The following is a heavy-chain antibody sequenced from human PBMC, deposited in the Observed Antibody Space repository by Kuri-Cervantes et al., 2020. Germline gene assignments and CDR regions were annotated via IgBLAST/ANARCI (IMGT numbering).Heavy chain of an antibody. CDR2: ISTGGGHI. D-gene: IGHD4-11*01. V-gene: IGHV3-21*03. CDR1: GFTFSSYG. Sequence: GGSLRLSCASSGFTFSSYGMNWVRQAPGKGLGWVSHISTGGGHIFYADSVKGRFTTSRDDGQDSLFLQMNNLRAEDTGVYYCARVADYSNSGFDVWGQGTVVTVSS. J-gene: IGHJ3*01. CDR3: ARVADYSNSGFDV.